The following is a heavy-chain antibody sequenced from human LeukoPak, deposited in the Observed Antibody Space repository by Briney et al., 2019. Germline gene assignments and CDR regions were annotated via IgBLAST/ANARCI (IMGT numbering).Heavy chain of an antibody. CDR1: GFTFNAYS. CDR2: IRSRDGIV. V-gene: IGHV3-48*01. Sequence: GGSLRLSCVASGFTFNAYSMNWARQAPGKGLEWISYIRSRDGIVSYADSVKGRFTISTDTAKSSLFLQMNSLRAEDTAVYYCAREGYGGYHLGYWGQGTLVTVSS. CDR3: AREGYGGYHLGY. J-gene: IGHJ4*02. D-gene: IGHD5-12*01.